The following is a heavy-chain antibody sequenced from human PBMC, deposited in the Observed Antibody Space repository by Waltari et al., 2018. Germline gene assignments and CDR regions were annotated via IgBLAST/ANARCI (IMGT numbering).Heavy chain of an antibody. V-gene: IGHV4-30-4*08. Sequence: QVQLQESGPGLVKPSQTLSLTCTVSGGSISSGDYYWSWISQPPGKCLEWIGYIYYSGSTYYNPSLKSRVTISVDTSKNQFSLKLSSVTAADTAVYYCARDGVGSGWYNYFDYWGQGTLVTVSS. CDR2: IYYSGST. CDR3: ARDGVGSGWYNYFDY. J-gene: IGHJ4*02. D-gene: IGHD6-19*01. CDR1: GGSISSGDYY.